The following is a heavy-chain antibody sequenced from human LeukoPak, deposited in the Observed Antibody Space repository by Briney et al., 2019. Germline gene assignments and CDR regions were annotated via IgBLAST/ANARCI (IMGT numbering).Heavy chain of an antibody. Sequence: ASAKVSCKASGGTFSSYAISWMRQAPGQGLEWMGGIIPIFGTANYAQKFQGRVTITTDESTSTAYMELSSLRSEDTAVYYCARNIPKTGDFDYWGRGTLVTVSS. J-gene: IGHJ4*02. D-gene: IGHD7-27*01. CDR1: GGTFSSYA. V-gene: IGHV1-69*05. CDR2: IIPIFGTA. CDR3: ARNIPKTGDFDY.